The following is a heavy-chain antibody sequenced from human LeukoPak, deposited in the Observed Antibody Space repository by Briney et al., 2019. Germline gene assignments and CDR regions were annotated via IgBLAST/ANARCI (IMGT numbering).Heavy chain of an antibody. D-gene: IGHD6-13*01. CDR3: ARDFSWAFDS. J-gene: IGHJ4*02. V-gene: IGHV3-64*01. CDR2: INDNGGST. CDR1: GFILSSHG. Sequence: GSLRLSCAVSGFILSSHGMHWVRQAPGKGLEYVSGINDNGGSTYYANSVKGRFTVSRDNSKNTLYLQMGSLRAEDMAVYFCARDFSWAFDSWGQGTLVTVSS.